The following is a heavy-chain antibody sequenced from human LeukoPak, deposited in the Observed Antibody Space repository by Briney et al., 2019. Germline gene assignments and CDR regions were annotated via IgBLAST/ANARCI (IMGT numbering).Heavy chain of an antibody. CDR1: GFTFSSYA. CDR2: ISYDGSNK. D-gene: IGHD3-10*01. CDR3: ARELYGSGSYYFDY. J-gene: IGHJ4*02. Sequence: GRSLRLSCAASGFTFSSYAMPWVRQAPGKGLEWVAVISYDGSNKYYADSVKGRFTISRDNSKNTLYLQMNSLRAEDTAVYYCARELYGSGSYYFDYWGQGTLVTVSS. V-gene: IGHV3-30-3*01.